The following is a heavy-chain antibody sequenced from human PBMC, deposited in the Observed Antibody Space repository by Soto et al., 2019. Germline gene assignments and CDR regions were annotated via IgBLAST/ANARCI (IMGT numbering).Heavy chain of an antibody. CDR1: GFSLSTSGVG. Sequence: ESGPTLVNPTQTLTLTCTFSGFSLSTSGVGVGWIRQPPGKALEWLALIYWDDDKRYSPSLKSRLTITKDTSKNQVVLTMTNMDPVDTATYYCAHTLVLTKGYSYGSQFDYWGQGTLVTVSS. CDR2: IYWDDDK. J-gene: IGHJ4*02. CDR3: AHTLVLTKGYSYGSQFDY. V-gene: IGHV2-5*02. D-gene: IGHD5-18*01.